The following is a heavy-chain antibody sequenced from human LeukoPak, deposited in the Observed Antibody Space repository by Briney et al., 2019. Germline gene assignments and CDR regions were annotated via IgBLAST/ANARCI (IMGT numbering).Heavy chain of an antibody. CDR2: INPNSGGT. CDR1: GYTFTNYY. CDR3: ARGLSSSNWTPSGY. D-gene: IGHD6-13*01. Sequence: ASVKVSCXASGYTFTNYYMHWVRQAPGQGLEWMGWINPNSGGTNYAQKFQGRVTMTRDTSISTAYVELSRLRSDDTAVYYCARGLSSSNWTPSGYWGQGTLVTVSS. V-gene: IGHV1-2*02. J-gene: IGHJ4*02.